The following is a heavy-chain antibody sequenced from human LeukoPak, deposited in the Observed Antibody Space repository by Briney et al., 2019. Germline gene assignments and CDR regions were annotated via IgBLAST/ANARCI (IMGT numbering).Heavy chain of an antibody. CDR2: IYHSGST. J-gene: IGHJ4*02. D-gene: IGHD1-26*01. CDR1: GYSISSGYY. Sequence: PSETLSLTCAVSGYSISSGYYWGWILQPQGKGLEWIGSIYHSGSTYYNPSLKSRVTISVDTSKNQFSLKLSSVTAADTAVYYCARDSGSYERDYWGQGTLVTVSS. CDR3: ARDSGSYERDY. V-gene: IGHV4-38-2*01.